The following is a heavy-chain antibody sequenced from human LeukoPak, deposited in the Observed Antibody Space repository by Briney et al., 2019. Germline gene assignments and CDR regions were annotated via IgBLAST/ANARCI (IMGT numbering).Heavy chain of an antibody. J-gene: IGHJ4*02. CDR3: ARDREEDYGSGSYPYFDY. CDR2: ISAYNGNT. Sequence: SVKVSCKASGYTFTSYGISWVRQAPGQGLEWMGWISAYNGNTNYAQKLQGRVTMTTDTSTSTAYMELRSLRSDDTAVYYCARDREEDYGSGSYPYFDYWGQGTLVTVSS. V-gene: IGHV1-18*01. D-gene: IGHD3-10*01. CDR1: GYTFTSYG.